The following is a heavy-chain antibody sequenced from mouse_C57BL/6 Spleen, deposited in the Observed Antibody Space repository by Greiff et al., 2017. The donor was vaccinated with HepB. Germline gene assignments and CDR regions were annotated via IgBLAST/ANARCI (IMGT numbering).Heavy chain of an antibody. J-gene: IGHJ4*01. CDR1: GYAFSSYW. D-gene: IGHD1-1*01. Sequence: QVQLQQSGAELVKPGASVKISCKASGYAFSSYWMNWVQQRPGKGLEWIGQIYPGDGDTNYNGKFKGKATLTADKSSSTAYMQLSSLTSEDSAVYFCARSGDYGSSGGAMDYWGQGTSVTVSS. CDR2: IYPGDGDT. CDR3: ARSGDYGSSGGAMDY. V-gene: IGHV1-80*01.